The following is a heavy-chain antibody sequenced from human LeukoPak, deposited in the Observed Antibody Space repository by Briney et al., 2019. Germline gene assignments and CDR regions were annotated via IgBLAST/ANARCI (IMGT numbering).Heavy chain of an antibody. CDR2: IIPTFGTA. D-gene: IGHD3-9*01. CDR1: GGTFSSYA. CDR3: AREPRYYDILTGWFDP. Sequence: SVKVSCKASGGTFSSYAISWVRQAPGQGLEWMGGIIPTFGTANYAQKFQGRVTITADKSTSTAYMELSSLRSEDTAVYYCAREPRYYDILTGWFDPWGQGTLVTVSS. J-gene: IGHJ5*02. V-gene: IGHV1-69*06.